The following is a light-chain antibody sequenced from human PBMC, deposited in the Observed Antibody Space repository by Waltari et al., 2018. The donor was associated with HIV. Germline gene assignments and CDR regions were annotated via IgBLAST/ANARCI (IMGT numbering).Light chain of an antibody. CDR3: GSYTNTTTSVV. Sequence: QSALTQPASVSGSPGQSITISCIVTSSDVGDCSFVSCYQQHPGRAPKLIIYEVIRRPSGVSNRFSGSKSGNTASLTISGLQAEDEADYSCGSYTNTTTSVVFGGGTKLTVL. V-gene: IGLV2-14*01. CDR2: EVI. J-gene: IGLJ2*01. CDR1: SSDVGDCSF.